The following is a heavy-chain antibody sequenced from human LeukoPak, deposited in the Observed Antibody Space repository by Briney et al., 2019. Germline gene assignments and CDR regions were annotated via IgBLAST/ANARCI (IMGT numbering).Heavy chain of an antibody. J-gene: IGHJ5*02. D-gene: IGHD3-10*01. V-gene: IGHV3-7*01. Sequence: GGSLRLSCAASGFTFSTYWMGWVRQAPGKGLEWVASIKQDGNEKYYVDSVKGRFTISRHNAENSLYLQMKSLRDDDTAFYYCARPLLYYYGSETYFWFDPWGQGTLVTVSS. CDR2: IKQDGNEK. CDR3: ARPLLYYYGSETYFWFDP. CDR1: GFTFSTYW.